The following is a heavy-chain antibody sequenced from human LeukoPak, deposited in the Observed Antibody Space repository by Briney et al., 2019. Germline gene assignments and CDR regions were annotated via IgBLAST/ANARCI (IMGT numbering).Heavy chain of an antibody. CDR3: ARGAFYDY. V-gene: IGHV3-23*01. Sequence: GGTLRLSCAASGFTFSRNGMTWVRQAPRKGLEWVSAISGSGGNTYYADSVKGRFTISRDNSKNTLYLQMNSLRAEDTALYFCARGAFYDYWGQGTLVTVSS. CDR2: ISGSGGNT. D-gene: IGHD2/OR15-2a*01. CDR1: GFTFSRNG. J-gene: IGHJ4*02.